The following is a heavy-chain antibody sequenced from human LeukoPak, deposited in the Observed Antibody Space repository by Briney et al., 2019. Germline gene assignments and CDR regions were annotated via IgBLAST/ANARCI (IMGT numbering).Heavy chain of an antibody. CDR3: ANLLRDSSFYHF. CDR1: GFTFSSDW. CDR2: IKQGESAK. J-gene: IGHJ4*01. Sequence: SGGSLRLSCAASGFTFSSDWMRWGRQAPGKGVEWVASIKQGESAKLYVDSVKGRFTSSRDNAKNSVFVQMDSLRAEDTAFYYCANLLRDSSFYHFWDQAPLVTVSS. D-gene: IGHD2-21*02. V-gene: IGHV3-7*01.